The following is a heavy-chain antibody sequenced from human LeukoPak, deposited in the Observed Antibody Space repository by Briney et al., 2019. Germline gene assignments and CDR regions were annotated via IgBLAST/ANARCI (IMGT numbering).Heavy chain of an antibody. CDR1: GFTVSSNY. CDR3: ARSVLIRGVMDD. J-gene: IGHJ4*02. D-gene: IGHD3-10*01. V-gene: IGHV3-66*01. CDR2: LYSAGHT. Sequence: GGSLRLSCAASGFTVSSNYLSWVRQAPGKGLEWVSLLYSAGHTYYADSVKGRFTISRGISKNTLYLQMDSLRAEDTAAYYCARSVLIRGVMDDWGQGTLVAVSS.